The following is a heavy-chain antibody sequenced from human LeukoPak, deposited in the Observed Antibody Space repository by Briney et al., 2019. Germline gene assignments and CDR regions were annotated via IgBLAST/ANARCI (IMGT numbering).Heavy chain of an antibody. J-gene: IGHJ4*02. CDR2: ISSGSSYI. D-gene: IGHD1-20*01. CDR3: ARLLVYNSGGEAFDH. Sequence: GGSLRLSCAASGFSFTHSSMNWVRQAPGKGLEWVSSISSGSSYIYYADSMKGRSTISRDNAKNSLYLQMNSLRAEDTAVYYCARLLVYNSGGEAFDHWGQGTLVTVSS. V-gene: IGHV3-21*01. CDR1: GFSFTHSS.